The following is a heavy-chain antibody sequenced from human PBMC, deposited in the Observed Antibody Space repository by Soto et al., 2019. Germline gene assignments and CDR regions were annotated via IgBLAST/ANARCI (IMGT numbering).Heavy chain of an antibody. J-gene: IGHJ4*02. CDR1: GGSISSYY. CDR3: ARDLGSSAED. Sequence: PSETLSLTCTVSGGSISSYYWSWIRQPPGKGLEWIGYIYYSGSTNYNPSLKSRVTISVDTSKNQFSLKLSSVTAADTAVYYCARDLGSSAEDWGQGTLVTVSS. V-gene: IGHV4-59*01. D-gene: IGHD6-25*01. CDR2: IYYSGST.